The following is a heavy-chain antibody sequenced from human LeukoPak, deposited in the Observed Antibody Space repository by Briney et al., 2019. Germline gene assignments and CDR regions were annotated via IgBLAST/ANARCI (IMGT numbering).Heavy chain of an antibody. J-gene: IGHJ4*02. CDR2: IGSGGAT. CDR3: VKDRLDYGSGNFDY. Sequence: GGSLRLSCAASGFSFTSYAMSWVRQAPGRGLEWVSAIGSGGATNYADSVKGRFTISRDNSMNTLYLQMKSLRADDTAVYYCVKDRLDYGSGNFDYWGQGTLVTVSS. D-gene: IGHD3-10*01. CDR1: GFSFTSYA. V-gene: IGHV3-23*01.